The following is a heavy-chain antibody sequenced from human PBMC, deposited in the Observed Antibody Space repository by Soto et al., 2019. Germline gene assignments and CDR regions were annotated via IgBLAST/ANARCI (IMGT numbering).Heavy chain of an antibody. V-gene: IGHV1-69*13. CDR1: GGTYSRYS. CDR2: INPLFGTA. D-gene: IGHD2-15*01. J-gene: IGHJ5*02. Sequence: SMQVSCAASGGTYSRYSIGSPRQAPGPGLAWMGAINPLFGTANYAQKFQGRVTITADESTSTAYMELSSLRFEDTAVYYCARGIPGYCGGATCYSGWFDPWGQGTLVTVSS. CDR3: ARGIPGYCGGATCYSGWFDP.